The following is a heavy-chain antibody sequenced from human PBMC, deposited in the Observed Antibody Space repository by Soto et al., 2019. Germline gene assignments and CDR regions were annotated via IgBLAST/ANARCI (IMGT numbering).Heavy chain of an antibody. V-gene: IGHV1-18*01. CDR2: ISAYNGNT. CDR3: ARDRGTTVTTFYYYGMDV. D-gene: IGHD4-4*01. CDR1: GGTFSSYA. Sequence: ASVKVSCKASGGTFSSYAISWVRQAPGQGLEWMGWISAYNGNTNYAQKLQGRVTMTTDTSTSTAYMELRSLRSDDTAVYYCARDRGTTVTTFYYYGMDVWGQGTTVTVSS. J-gene: IGHJ6*02.